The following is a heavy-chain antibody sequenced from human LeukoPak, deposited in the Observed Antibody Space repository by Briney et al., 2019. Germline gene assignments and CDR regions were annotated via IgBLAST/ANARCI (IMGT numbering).Heavy chain of an antibody. Sequence: PGGSLRLSCTASGFTFSSYAMSWVRQAPGKGLEWVSAISGSGGSTYYADSVKGRFTISRDNSKNTLYLQMNSLRAEDTAVYYCAKGITMIVVVITTVAFDIWGQGTMVTVSS. CDR3: AKGITMIVVVITTVAFDI. D-gene: IGHD3-22*01. CDR2: ISGSGGST. CDR1: GFTFSSYA. J-gene: IGHJ3*02. V-gene: IGHV3-23*01.